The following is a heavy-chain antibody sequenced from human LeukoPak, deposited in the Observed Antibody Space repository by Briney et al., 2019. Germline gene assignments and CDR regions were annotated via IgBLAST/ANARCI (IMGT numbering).Heavy chain of an antibody. J-gene: IGHJ4*02. CDR3: ARTAWSAHLLFDY. D-gene: IGHD2-8*02. Sequence: ASVKVSCKASGYTFTSYGISWVRQAPGQGLEWMGWINPNSGGTNYAQKFQGRVTMTRDTSISTAYMELSRLRSDDTAVYYCARTAWSAHLLFDYWGRGTLVTVSS. CDR2: INPNSGGT. V-gene: IGHV1-2*02. CDR1: GYTFTSYG.